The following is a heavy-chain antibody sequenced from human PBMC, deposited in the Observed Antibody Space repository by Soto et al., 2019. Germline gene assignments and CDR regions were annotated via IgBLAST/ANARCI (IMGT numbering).Heavy chain of an antibody. J-gene: IGHJ4*02. Sequence: PSETLSLTCSVSGGSVSNKTYYWSWIRQPPGKRKEWIGFVYYSGTTNYNPSLKSRVTISVDLSKNQFSLRLSSVTTADTALYYCARTTAVPNTLRSRYFFDYWGQGTLVTSPQ. CDR1: GGSVSNKTYY. V-gene: IGHV4-61*01. D-gene: IGHD4-17*01. CDR3: ARTTAVPNTLRSRYFFDY. CDR2: VYYSGTT.